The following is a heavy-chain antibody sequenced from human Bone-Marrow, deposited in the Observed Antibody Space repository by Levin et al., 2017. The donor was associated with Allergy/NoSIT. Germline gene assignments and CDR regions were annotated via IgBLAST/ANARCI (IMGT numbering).Heavy chain of an antibody. Sequence: PGGSLRLSCEASGFNFSASAIKWVRQASGKGLEWIGHIRSKSKNYATAYAAPVSGRFTISRDDSKNMAYLQMNSLNTADTAIYYCSRLPGITATASSGAEYWGQGARVTVSS. CDR1: GFNFSASA. J-gene: IGHJ4*02. CDR3: SRLPGITATASSGAEY. CDR2: IRSKSKNYAT. V-gene: IGHV3-73*01. D-gene: IGHD1-26*01.